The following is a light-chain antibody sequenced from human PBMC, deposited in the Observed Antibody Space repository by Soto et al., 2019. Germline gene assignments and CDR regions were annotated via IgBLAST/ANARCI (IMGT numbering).Light chain of an antibody. CDR2: SNN. V-gene: IGLV1-44*01. CDR1: SYNIGSNT. Sequence: QSVLTQPPSASGTPGQRVTISCSGSSYNIGSNTVNWFQQLPGTAPKLLIYSNNQWPSGVPDRFSGSKSGTSASLAISGLQSEDEADYYCAAWDDSLNGYVFGTGTKVTVL. J-gene: IGLJ1*01. CDR3: AAWDDSLNGYV.